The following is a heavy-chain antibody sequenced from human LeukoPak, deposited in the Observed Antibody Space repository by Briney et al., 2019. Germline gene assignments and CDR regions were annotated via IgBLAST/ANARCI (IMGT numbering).Heavy chain of an antibody. J-gene: IGHJ6*02. Sequence: PGGSLRLSCAASGFPFSSYAMTWVRQAPGKGLEWVANIKQDGSEKYYVDSVKGRFTISRDNAKNSLYLQMNSLRAEDTAVYYCARWYAADYGMDVWGQGTTVTVSS. CDR2: IKQDGSEK. CDR3: ARWYAADYGMDV. D-gene: IGHD6-13*01. CDR1: GFPFSSYA. V-gene: IGHV3-7*01.